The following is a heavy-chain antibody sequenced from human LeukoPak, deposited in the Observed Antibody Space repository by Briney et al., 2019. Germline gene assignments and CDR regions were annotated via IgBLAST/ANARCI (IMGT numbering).Heavy chain of an antibody. V-gene: IGHV4-59*01. CDR2: ITSSGYT. J-gene: IGHJ6*02. D-gene: IGHD5-12*01. CDR1: GGSINYY. CDR3: ARDFGYSTAGDHYYGMDV. Sequence: PSETLSLTCTVSGGSINYYWSWMRQSPGKGLEWIGYITSSGYTNYNPSLRSRVTISLDTSKMQFSLRLGSVAAADTAVYFCARDFGYSTAGDHYYGMDVWGQGTTVSVSS.